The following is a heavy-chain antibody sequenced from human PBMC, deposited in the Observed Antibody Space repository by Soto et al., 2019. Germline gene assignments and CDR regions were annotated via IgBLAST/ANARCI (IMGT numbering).Heavy chain of an antibody. Sequence: QVQLVQSGAEVKKPGSSVKVSCKASGYTFTGYYMHWVRQAPGQGLEWMGWINPNSGGTNYAQKFQGRVTMTRDTSISTAYMELSRLRSDDTAVYYCASWGIAAAELNYFDYWGQGTLVTVSS. CDR3: ASWGIAAAELNYFDY. CDR2: INPNSGGT. CDR1: GYTFTGYY. V-gene: IGHV1-2*02. D-gene: IGHD6-13*01. J-gene: IGHJ4*02.